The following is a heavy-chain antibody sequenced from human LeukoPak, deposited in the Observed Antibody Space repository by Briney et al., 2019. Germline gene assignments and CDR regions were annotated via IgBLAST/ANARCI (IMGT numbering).Heavy chain of an antibody. D-gene: IGHD6-13*01. CDR1: GFTFSSYA. CDR2: IKQDGSEK. V-gene: IGHV3-7*01. J-gene: IGHJ4*02. Sequence: PGGSLRFSCAASGFTFSSYAMSWVRQAPGKGLEWVANIKQDGSEKYYIDSVKGRFTISRDNAKNSLYLQMNSLRAEDTAMYYCARDSAGNDYWGQGTLVTVSS. CDR3: ARDSAGNDY.